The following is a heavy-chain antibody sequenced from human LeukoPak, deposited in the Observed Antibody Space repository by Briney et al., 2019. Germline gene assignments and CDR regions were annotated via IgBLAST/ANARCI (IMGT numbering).Heavy chain of an antibody. CDR2: FGGSGGGP. CDR3: AKARGATVNDPADY. Sequence: GGSLRLSCAASGLSFSVYAMNWVRKAPGKGLEWVSSFGGSGGGPWHAASVKGRFSISRDNSKNTLYLQMTSLSDEDTALYYCAKARGATVNDPADYWGQGILVTVSS. CDR1: GLSFSVYA. D-gene: IGHD1-26*01. V-gene: IGHV3-23*01. J-gene: IGHJ4*02.